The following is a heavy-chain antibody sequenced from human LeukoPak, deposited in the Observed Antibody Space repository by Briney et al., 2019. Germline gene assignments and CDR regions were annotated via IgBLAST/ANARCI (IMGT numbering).Heavy chain of an antibody. D-gene: IGHD1-26*01. CDR3: ARDPSWELPFYYYYMDV. J-gene: IGHJ6*03. CDR2: MNPNSGNT. V-gene: IGHV1-8*01. CDR1: GYTFTSYD. Sequence: ASVKVSCKASGYTFTSYDINWVRQATGQGLEWMGWMNPNSGNTGYAQKFQGRVTMTRDTSISTAYMELSRLRSDDTAVYYCARDPSWELPFYYYYMDVWGKGTTVTISS.